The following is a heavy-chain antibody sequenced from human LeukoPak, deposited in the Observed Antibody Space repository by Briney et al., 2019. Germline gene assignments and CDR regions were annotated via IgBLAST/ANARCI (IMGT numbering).Heavy chain of an antibody. CDR3: GRDAGEVCSGTSCYEN. D-gene: IGHD2-2*01. Sequence: GASVKVSCNASGYTFTSYCMHTVRQAPGQGLEWMGIINPSGGSTSYAQKFQGRVTMTRDTSTSTVYMELSSLRSEDTAMFYGGRDAGEVCSGTSCYENRGQGTLVTVSS. CDR2: INPSGGST. V-gene: IGHV1-46*01. CDR1: GYTFTSYC. J-gene: IGHJ4*02.